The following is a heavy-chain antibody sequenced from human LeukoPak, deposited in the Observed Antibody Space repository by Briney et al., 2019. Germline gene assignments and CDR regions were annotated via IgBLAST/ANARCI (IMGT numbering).Heavy chain of an antibody. CDR2: IYTSGST. CDR3: ARGVPFYPVQVVVAATYNSNWSDP. J-gene: IGHJ5*02. Sequence: SETLSLTCTVSGGSISSYYWSWIRQPAGKGLEWIGRIYTSGSTNYNPSLKSRVTMSVDTSKNQFSLKLSSVTAADTAVYYCARGVPFYPVQVVVAATYNSNWSDPWGQGTLVTVSS. CDR1: GGSISSYY. V-gene: IGHV4-4*07. D-gene: IGHD2-15*01.